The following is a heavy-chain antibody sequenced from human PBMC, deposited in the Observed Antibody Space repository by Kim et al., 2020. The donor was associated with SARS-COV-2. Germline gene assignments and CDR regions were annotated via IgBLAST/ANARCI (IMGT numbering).Heavy chain of an antibody. CDR2: FSGSTTTS. V-gene: IGHV3-23*01. Sequence: GGSLRLSCAASGFTFGSSVMSWVRQAPGKGLEWVSTFSGSTTTSYYADSVKGRFIISRDNSVHTLYLQMNSLRAEDTAVYYCANGGVTTPILVWGQGTTVTVSS. J-gene: IGHJ6*02. CDR1: GFTFGSSV. D-gene: IGHD4-17*01. CDR3: ANGGVTTPILV.